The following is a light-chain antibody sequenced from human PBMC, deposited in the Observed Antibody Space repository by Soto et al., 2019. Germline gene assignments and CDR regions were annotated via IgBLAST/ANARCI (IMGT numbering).Light chain of an antibody. J-gene: IGKJ4*01. CDR2: GSS. CDR1: QSVSSSY. CDR3: QEYGRSPLI. Sequence: EIVLTQSPGTLSLSPGERATLSCRASQSVSSSYLAWYQHKPGQAPRLLIYGSSSRATRIPDRFSGRAAGTDFTLTIRRLEHEDFAVYYCQEYGRSPLIFGGGTKV. V-gene: IGKV3-20*01.